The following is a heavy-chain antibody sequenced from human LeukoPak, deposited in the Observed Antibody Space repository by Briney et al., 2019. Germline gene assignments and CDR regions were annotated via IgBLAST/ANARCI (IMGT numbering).Heavy chain of an antibody. CDR2: IYYSGST. J-gene: IGHJ5*02. Sequence: SSETLSLTCTVSGVSFSSFQWSWIRQPPGKGLEWIGYIYYSGSTNYNPSLKSRVTISVDTSKNQFSLKLSSVTAADTAVYYCARHVSPYDFWSGYYTGTNWFDPWGQGTLVTVSS. D-gene: IGHD3-3*01. CDR3: ARHVSPYDFWSGYYTGTNWFDP. CDR1: GVSFSSFQ. V-gene: IGHV4-59*01.